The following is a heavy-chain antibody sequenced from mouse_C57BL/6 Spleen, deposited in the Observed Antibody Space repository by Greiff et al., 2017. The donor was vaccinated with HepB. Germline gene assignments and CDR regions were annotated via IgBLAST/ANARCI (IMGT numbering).Heavy chain of an antibody. V-gene: IGHV1-80*01. J-gene: IGHJ4*01. Sequence: VKLVESGAELVKPGASVKISCKASGYAFSSYWMNWVKQRPGKGLEWIGQIYPGDGDTNYNGKFKGKATLTADKSSSTAYMQLSSLTSEDSAVYFCAREGTTVVADYYAMDYWGQGTSVTVSS. CDR1: GYAFSSYW. CDR2: IYPGDGDT. CDR3: AREGTTVVADYYAMDY. D-gene: IGHD1-1*01.